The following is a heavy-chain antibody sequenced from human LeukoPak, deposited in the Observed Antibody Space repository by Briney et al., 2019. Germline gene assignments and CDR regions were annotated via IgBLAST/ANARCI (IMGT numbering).Heavy chain of an antibody. V-gene: IGHV1-2*02. CDR1: GYTFTGYY. CDR2: INPNTGGT. Sequence: ASVKVSCKASGYTFTGYYVHWVRQAPGQGLEWMGWINPNTGGTNYAQKFQGRVTMTRDTSISTAYMELSRLRSDDTAVYYCARTFYYDSSGYAFWGQGTLVTVSS. J-gene: IGHJ4*02. D-gene: IGHD3-22*01. CDR3: ARTFYYDSSGYAF.